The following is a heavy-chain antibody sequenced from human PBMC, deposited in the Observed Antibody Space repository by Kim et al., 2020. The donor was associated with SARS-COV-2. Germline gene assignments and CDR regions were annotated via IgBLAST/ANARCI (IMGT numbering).Heavy chain of an antibody. V-gene: IGHV3-23*01. J-gene: IGHJ2*01. Sequence: GGSLRLSCAASGFTFSSFAMTWVRQAPGKGLEWVSILSDSGGDTFYADSVKGRFTISRDNSKNTLYLQMNSLRAEDTAVYYCAKKGIPARGQVYLDFWGRGTLVTVSS. D-gene: IGHD6-13*01. CDR3: AKKGIPARGQVYLDF. CDR2: LSDSGGDT. CDR1: GFTFSSFA.